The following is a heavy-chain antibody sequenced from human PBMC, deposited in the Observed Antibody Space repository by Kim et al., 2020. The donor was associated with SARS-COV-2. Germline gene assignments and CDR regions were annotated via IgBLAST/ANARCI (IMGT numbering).Heavy chain of an antibody. CDR3: ARELIAFGRVGGYGMDV. J-gene: IGHJ6*02. D-gene: IGHD3-16*01. CDR1: GFTFSSYA. Sequence: GGSLRLSCAASGFTFSSYAIHWIRQSPGKGLEWVAVISYDGTNTYSADSVRGRFTISRDNSKDTLYLQMNSLRAEDTAVFYCARELIAFGRVGGYGMDVWGQGTTVTVSS. CDR2: ISYDGTNT. V-gene: IGHV3-30-3*01.